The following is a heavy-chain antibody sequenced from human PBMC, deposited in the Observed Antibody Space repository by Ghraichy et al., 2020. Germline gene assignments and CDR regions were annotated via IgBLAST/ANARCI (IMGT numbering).Heavy chain of an antibody. CDR1: GFTFSDYY. Sequence: GGSLRLSCAASGFTFSDYYMSWIRQAPGKGLEWVANIKQDGSEKYYVDSVKGRFTVSRDNAKNSLYLQMNTLGAEDTALYYCARGRGLDYWGQGTLVTVSS. CDR3: ARGRGLDY. CDR2: IKQDGSEK. J-gene: IGHJ4*02. V-gene: IGHV3-7*03.